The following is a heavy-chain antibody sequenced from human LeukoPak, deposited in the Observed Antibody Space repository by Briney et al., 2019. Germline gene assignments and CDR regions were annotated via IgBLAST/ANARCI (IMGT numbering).Heavy chain of an antibody. CDR2: ISWDGGST. CDR1: GFTFDSFS. Sequence: GGSLRLSCAASGFTFDSFSINWVRQAPGKGLEWVSLISWDGGSTYYADSVKGRFTISRDNSKNSLYLQMNSLRAEDTALYYCAKAKRNYGGGIDYWGQGTLVTVSS. V-gene: IGHV3-43D*03. J-gene: IGHJ4*02. D-gene: IGHD1-7*01. CDR3: AKAKRNYGGGIDY.